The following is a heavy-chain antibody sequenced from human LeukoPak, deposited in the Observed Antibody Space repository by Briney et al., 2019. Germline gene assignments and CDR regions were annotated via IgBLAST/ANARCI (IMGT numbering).Heavy chain of an antibody. CDR2: ISAYNGNT. V-gene: IGHV1-18*01. CDR3: ATFSSSSYYYYHGMDV. CDR1: GYTFTSYG. J-gene: IGHJ6*02. D-gene: IGHD6-6*01. Sequence: GASVKVSCKASGYTFTSYGISWVRQAPGQGLEWMGWISAYNGNTNYAQKLQGRVTMTTDTSTSTAYMELRSLRSDDTAVYYCATFSSSSYYYYHGMDVWGQGTTVTVSS.